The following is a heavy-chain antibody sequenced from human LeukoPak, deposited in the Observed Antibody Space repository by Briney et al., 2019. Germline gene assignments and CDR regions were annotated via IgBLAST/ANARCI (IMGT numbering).Heavy chain of an antibody. CDR2: IYYGGST. D-gene: IGHD4-17*01. Sequence: SETLSLTCTVSGGSISSGGYYWSWLRQHPGKGLEWIGYIYYGGSTYYNPSLKSRVTISVDTSKNQFSLKLSSATAADTAVYYCALYGDQVDYWGQGTLVTVSS. J-gene: IGHJ4*02. CDR3: ALYGDQVDY. CDR1: GGSISSGGYY. V-gene: IGHV4-31*03.